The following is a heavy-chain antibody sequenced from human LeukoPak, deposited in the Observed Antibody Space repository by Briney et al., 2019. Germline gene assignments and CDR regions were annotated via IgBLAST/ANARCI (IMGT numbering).Heavy chain of an antibody. D-gene: IGHD3-3*01. V-gene: IGHV4-61*02. CDR3: ARGDLKSDWFDP. J-gene: IGHJ5*02. CDR1: GGSLSSDLYY. CDR2: FYNSGRT. Sequence: SQTLSLTCTVSGGSLSSDLYYWHWLRQPAGKGLEWLGRFYNSGRTNFNPSLKSRVALPADTSKNQFSLKLRSVTAADAAVYYCARGDLKSDWFDPWLGGTLV.